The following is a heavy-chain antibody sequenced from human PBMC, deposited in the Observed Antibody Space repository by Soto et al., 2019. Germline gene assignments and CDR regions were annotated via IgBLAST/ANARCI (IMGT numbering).Heavy chain of an antibody. D-gene: IGHD3-10*01. CDR2: ISAYNGNT. J-gene: IGHJ4*02. V-gene: IGHV1-18*01. CDR1: GYTFTSYG. Sequence: ASVKVSCKASGYTFTSYGISWVRQAPGQGLEWVGWISAYNGNTNYAQKLQGRVTMTTDTSTSTAYMELRSLRSDDTAVYYCAAPNAAGSGSYFGCWGQRTPVTVSS. CDR3: AAPNAAGSGSYFGC.